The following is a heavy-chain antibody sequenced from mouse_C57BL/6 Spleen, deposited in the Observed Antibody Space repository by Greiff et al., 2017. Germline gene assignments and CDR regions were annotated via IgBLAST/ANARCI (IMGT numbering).Heavy chain of an antibody. J-gene: IGHJ4*01. CDR2: IYPGSGST. CDR1: GYTFTSYW. Sequence: QVQLQQPGAELVKPGASVKMSCKASGYTFTSYWITWVKQRPGQGLEWIGDIYPGSGSTNYNEKFKSKATLTVDTSSSTAYMQLSSLTSEDSAVYYCAREYYGSSYEYYYAMDYWGQGTSVTVSS. CDR3: AREYYGSSYEYYYAMDY. V-gene: IGHV1-55*01. D-gene: IGHD1-1*01.